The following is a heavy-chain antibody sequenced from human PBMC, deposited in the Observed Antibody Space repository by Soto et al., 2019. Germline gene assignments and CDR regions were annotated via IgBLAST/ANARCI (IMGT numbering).Heavy chain of an antibody. V-gene: IGHV1-18*01. CDR2: ISAYNGNT. Sequence: QVQLVQSGAEVKKPGASVKVSCKASGYTFSSYSFSWVRQAPGQGLEWMGWISAYNGNTNYAQKFRGRDTMTTETATSTGYMGLRSLRSEGTAVYYCSGGQRIGAFDIWGQGTMVTVSA. J-gene: IGHJ3*02. CDR3: SGGQRIGAFDI. D-gene: IGHD2-15*01. CDR1: GYTFSSYS.